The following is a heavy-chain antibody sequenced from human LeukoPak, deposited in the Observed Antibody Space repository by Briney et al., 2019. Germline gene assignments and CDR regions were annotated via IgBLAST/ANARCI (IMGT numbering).Heavy chain of an antibody. CDR1: GGSISSSGYY. CDR2: IYYSGST. Sequence: SQTLSLTCTVSGGSISSSGYYWSWIRQPPGKGLEWIGYIYYSGSTNYNPSLKSRVTISVDTSKNQFSLKLSSVTAADTAVYYCARDLSFPGIAAAGTGWFDPWSQGTLVTVSS. D-gene: IGHD6-13*01. CDR3: ARDLSFPGIAAAGTGWFDP. V-gene: IGHV4-61*08. J-gene: IGHJ5*02.